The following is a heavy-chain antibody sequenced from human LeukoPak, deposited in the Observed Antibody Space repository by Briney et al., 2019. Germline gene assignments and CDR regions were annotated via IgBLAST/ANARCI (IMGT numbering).Heavy chain of an antibody. J-gene: IGHJ6*03. D-gene: IGHD3-3*01. CDR2: IYPGDSNT. Sequence: SLQISCRAFGYGSTTYWNGWVSQMPGRGVEWMGIIYPGDSNTRYSPSFQRQVTISADKSISTAYLQWSSPEASDTAMYYCARSGVVTFYQYMDVGGTGTTVTVS. V-gene: IGHV5-51*01. CDR1: GYGSTTYW. CDR3: ARSGVVTFYQYMDV.